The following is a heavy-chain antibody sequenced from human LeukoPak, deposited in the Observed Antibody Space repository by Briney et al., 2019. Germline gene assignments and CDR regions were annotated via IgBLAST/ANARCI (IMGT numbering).Heavy chain of an antibody. V-gene: IGHV4-39*07. CDR2: ISYSGST. J-gene: IGHJ5*02. CDR3: ASIMCSGGSCYSNVGWFDP. D-gene: IGHD2-15*01. Sequence: SETLSLTCTVSGGSISSSSYYWGWLRQPPGKGLEWIGSISYSGSTYYNPSLKSRITISVDTSKNQFSLKLSSVTAADTAVYYCASIMCSGGSCYSNVGWFDPWGQGTLVTVSS. CDR1: GGSISSSSYY.